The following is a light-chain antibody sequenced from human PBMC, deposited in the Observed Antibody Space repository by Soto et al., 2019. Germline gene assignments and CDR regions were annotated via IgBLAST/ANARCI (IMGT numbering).Light chain of an antibody. Sequence: EVIMTTSPTTLSVCPGEGATRSCRASQGIGSTLAWYQRKPGQTPRLLIYDTSTGSTGVPARFSGSGSGAEFTLSICSLRSEDFAVFFCQKYNNGLPWTFGQG. V-gene: IGKV3-15*01. CDR2: DTS. J-gene: IGKJ1*01. CDR1: QGIGST. CDR3: QKYNNGLPWT.